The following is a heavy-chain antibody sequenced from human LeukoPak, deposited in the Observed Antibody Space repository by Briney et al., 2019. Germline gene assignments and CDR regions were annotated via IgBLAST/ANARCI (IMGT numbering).Heavy chain of an antibody. J-gene: IGHJ5*02. CDR3: ATGRSMPT. CDR2: INEDGSQK. CDR1: GFSFSNYW. V-gene: IGHV3-7*01. Sequence: GGSLRLSCSVSGFSFSNYWMSLVRQAPGKGLEWVASINEDGSQKQYVDSVKGRFTISRDNAKNSLYLQVNSLRAEDTAVYYCATGRSMPTWGQGTLVTVSS. D-gene: IGHD2-2*01.